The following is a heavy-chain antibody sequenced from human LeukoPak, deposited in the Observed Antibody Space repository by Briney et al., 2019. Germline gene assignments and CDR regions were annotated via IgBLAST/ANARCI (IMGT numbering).Heavy chain of an antibody. D-gene: IGHD5-18*01. V-gene: IGHV4-59*01. Sequence: PSETLSLTCTVSGGSISSYYWSWIRQPPGKGLEGIGYIYYSGSTNYNPSLKSRVTISVDTSKNQFSLKLSSVTAADTAVYYCARRGYSYGHCFDYWGQGTLVTVSS. CDR2: IYYSGST. CDR3: ARRGYSYGHCFDY. CDR1: GGSISSYY. J-gene: IGHJ4*02.